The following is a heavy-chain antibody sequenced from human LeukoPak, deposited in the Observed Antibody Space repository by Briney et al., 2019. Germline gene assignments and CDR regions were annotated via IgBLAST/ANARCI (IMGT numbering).Heavy chain of an antibody. CDR1: GFTFSNYW. D-gene: IGHD2-2*01. J-gene: IGHJ4*02. Sequence: GGSLRLSCAASGFTFSNYWMHWVRQTPGKGLVWVSRLDTDGSDTSYANSVKGRFTISRDNAKNTLYLQMNNLRAEDTAMYYCARDRYPAAREFDYWGQGTLVTVSS. CDR2: LDTDGSDT. V-gene: IGHV3-74*01. CDR3: ARDRYPAAREFDY.